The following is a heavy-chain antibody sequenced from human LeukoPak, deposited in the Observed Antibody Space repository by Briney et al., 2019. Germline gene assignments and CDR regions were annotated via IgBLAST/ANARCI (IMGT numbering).Heavy chain of an antibody. J-gene: IGHJ6*02. CDR2: ISAYNGNT. CDR1: GYTFTSYG. Sequence: ASVKVSCKASGYTFTSYGISWVRQAPGQGLEWMGWISAYNGNTNYAQKLQGRVTITADKSTSTAYMELSSLRSEDTAVYYCARTSYYYGSDLKPSYYGMDVWGQGTTVTVSS. CDR3: ARTSYYYGSDLKPSYYGMDV. V-gene: IGHV1-18*01. D-gene: IGHD3-10*01.